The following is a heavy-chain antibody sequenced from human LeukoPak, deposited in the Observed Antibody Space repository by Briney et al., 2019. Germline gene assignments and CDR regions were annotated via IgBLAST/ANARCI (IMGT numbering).Heavy chain of an antibody. Sequence: SETLSLTCTFSGGSLSSYYWSWIRQPPGKGLDWIGYIFYSGDTNYNPSLKSRVTMSVDTSKNQFSLKLSSVTAADTAVYYCARVWHAYYAGSGYPTYYFDYWGQGTLVTVSS. CDR3: ARVWHAYYAGSGYPTYYFDY. D-gene: IGHD3-22*01. CDR2: IFYSGDT. V-gene: IGHV4-59*01. CDR1: GGSLSSYY. J-gene: IGHJ4*02.